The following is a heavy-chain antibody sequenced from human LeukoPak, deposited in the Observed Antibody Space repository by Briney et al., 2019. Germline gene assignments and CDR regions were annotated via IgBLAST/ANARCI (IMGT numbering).Heavy chain of an antibody. Sequence: ASVKVSCKASGYTFTGYYMRWVRQAPGQGLEWMGWINPNSGGTNYAQKFQGRVTMTRDTSISTAYMELSRLRSDDTAVYYCARDRSPRPHFDYWGQGTLVTVSS. CDR2: INPNSGGT. V-gene: IGHV1-2*02. CDR1: GYTFTGYY. J-gene: IGHJ4*02. CDR3: ARDRSPRPHFDY.